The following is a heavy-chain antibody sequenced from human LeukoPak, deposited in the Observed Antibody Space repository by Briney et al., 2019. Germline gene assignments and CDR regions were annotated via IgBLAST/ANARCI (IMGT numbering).Heavy chain of an antibody. J-gene: IGHJ4*02. V-gene: IGHV1-24*01. CDR2: FDPEDGET. CDR1: GYTLTELS. CDR3: AXXXXXXXYDSSGSHFDY. D-gene: IGHD3-22*01. Sequence: ASVKVSCKVSGYTLTELSMHWVRQAPGKGLEWMGGFDPEDGETIYAQKFQGRVTMTEDTSTDTAYMELSSLRSEDTAVYYCAXXXXXXXYDSSGSHFDYWGQGTLVTVSS.